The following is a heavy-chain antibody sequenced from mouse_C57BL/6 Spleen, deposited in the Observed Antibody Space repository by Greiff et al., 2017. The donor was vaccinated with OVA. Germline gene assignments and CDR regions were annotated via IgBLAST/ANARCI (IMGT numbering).Heavy chain of an antibody. CDR1: GYTFTDYY. CDR2: INPYNGGT. CDR3: ARKSYDYDGFAY. J-gene: IGHJ3*01. D-gene: IGHD2-4*01. V-gene: IGHV1-19*01. Sequence: VQLQQSGPVLVKPGASVKMSCKASGYTFTDYYMNWVKQSHGKSLEWIGVINPYNGGTSYNQKFKGKATLTVDKSSSTAYMELNSLTSEDSAVYYCARKSYDYDGFAYWGQGTLVTVSA.